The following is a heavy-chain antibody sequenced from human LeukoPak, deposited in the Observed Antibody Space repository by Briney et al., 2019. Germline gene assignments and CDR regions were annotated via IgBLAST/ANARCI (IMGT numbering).Heavy chain of an antibody. Sequence: KPGGSLRLSCAASGFTFSSYSMTWVRQAPGKGLEWVSSISSSSYIYYADSVKGRFTISRDNAKNSLYLQMNSLRAEDTAVYYCARADTVAYFFDYWGQGTLVTVSS. CDR3: ARADTVAYFFDY. CDR1: GFTFSSYS. D-gene: IGHD5-18*01. V-gene: IGHV3-21*01. CDR2: ISSSSYI. J-gene: IGHJ4*02.